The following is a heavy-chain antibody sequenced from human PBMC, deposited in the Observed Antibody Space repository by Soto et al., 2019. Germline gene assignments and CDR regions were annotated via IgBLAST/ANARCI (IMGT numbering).Heavy chain of an antibody. J-gene: IGHJ6*02. D-gene: IGHD3-16*01. CDR3: AREDGGSTGYYYYGMDV. V-gene: IGHV3-33*01. CDR2: IWYDGSNK. CDR1: GFTFSSYG. Sequence: QVQLVESGGGVVQPGRSLRLSCAASGFTFSSYGMHWVRQAPGKGLEWVAVIWYDGSNKYYADSVKGRFTISRDNSENTLYLQMNSLRAEDTAVYYCAREDGGSTGYYYYGMDVWGQGTTVTVSS.